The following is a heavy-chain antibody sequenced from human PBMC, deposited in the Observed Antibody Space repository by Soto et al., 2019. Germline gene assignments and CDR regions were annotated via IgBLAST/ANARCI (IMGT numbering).Heavy chain of an antibody. J-gene: IGHJ3*02. V-gene: IGHV1-2*04. CDR1: GYTFTGYY. CDR2: INPNSGGT. Sequence: QVQLVQSGAEVKKPGASVKVSCKASGYTFTGYYMHWVRQAPGQGLEWMGWINPNSGGTNYAQKFQGWFSMTRDSSVSAAYMELCRLRSDDTAVYYCVRDLGRKVVLWFGESSDAFDIWGQGTMVSVSS. CDR3: VRDLGRKVVLWFGESSDAFDI. D-gene: IGHD3-10*01.